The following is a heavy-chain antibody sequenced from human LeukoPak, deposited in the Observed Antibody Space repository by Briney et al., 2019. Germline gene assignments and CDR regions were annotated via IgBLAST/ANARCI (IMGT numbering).Heavy chain of an antibody. Sequence: SETLSLTCTVSGGSISSGDYYWSWIRQPPGKGLEWIGYIYYSGSTYYNPSLKRRVTISVDTSKNQFSLKLSSVTAADTAVYYCARVPPYYGDYDGGHAFDIWGQGTMVTVSS. CDR3: ARVPPYYGDYDGGHAFDI. CDR2: IYYSGST. V-gene: IGHV4-30-4*01. J-gene: IGHJ3*02. D-gene: IGHD4-17*01. CDR1: GGSISSGDYY.